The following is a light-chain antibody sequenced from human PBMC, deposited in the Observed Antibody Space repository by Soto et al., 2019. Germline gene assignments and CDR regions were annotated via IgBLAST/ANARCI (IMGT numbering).Light chain of an antibody. CDR3: SSYTSSSTVV. V-gene: IGLV2-14*01. Sequence: QSALTQPASESGSPGQSITISCTGTSSDVGSYNYVSWYQQHPGKAPKLMIYEVSNRPSGVSNRFSGSKSGNTASLTISGLQAEDEADYYCSSYTSSSTVVFGGGIKLTVL. J-gene: IGLJ2*01. CDR2: EVS. CDR1: SSDVGSYNY.